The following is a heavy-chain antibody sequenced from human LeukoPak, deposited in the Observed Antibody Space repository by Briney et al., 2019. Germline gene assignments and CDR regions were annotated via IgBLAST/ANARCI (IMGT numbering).Heavy chain of an antibody. V-gene: IGHV3-64*01. J-gene: IGHJ4*02. D-gene: IGHD3-10*01. CDR3: ARVSGSGSPHFDY. CDR1: GFTFSSYA. CDR2: ISSNGGST. Sequence: GGSLRLSCAASGFTFSSYAMHWVRQAPGKGLEYVSAISSNGGSTYYANSVKGRFTISRDNSKNTLYLQMGSLRAEDMAVYYCARVSGSGSPHFDYWGQGTLVTVSS.